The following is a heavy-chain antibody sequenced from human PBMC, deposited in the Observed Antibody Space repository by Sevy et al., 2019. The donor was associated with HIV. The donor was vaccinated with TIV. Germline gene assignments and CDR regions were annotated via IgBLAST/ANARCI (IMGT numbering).Heavy chain of an antibody. V-gene: IGHV3-33*01. D-gene: IGHD3-22*01. J-gene: IGHJ4*02. CDR3: ARDGAYYEVDY. CDR1: QFNFDTYA. CDR2: IWYDGSSK. Sequence: GGSLRLSCVASQFNFDTYAIHWVRQAPGKGLEWVAMIWYDGSSKDYAESVKGRFAISRDNSQNTAFLQMNSLRAEDTAVYYCARDGAYYEVDYWGQGTLVTVSS.